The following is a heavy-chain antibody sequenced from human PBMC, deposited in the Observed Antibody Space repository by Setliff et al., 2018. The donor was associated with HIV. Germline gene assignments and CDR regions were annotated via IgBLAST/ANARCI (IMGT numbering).Heavy chain of an antibody. D-gene: IGHD2-8*01. J-gene: IGHJ6*02. CDR3: ARHCNSGSCYKGNGHYGMDV. V-gene: IGHV5-51*01. CDR1: GYSFTTYW. Sequence: GESLKISCKGSGYSFTTYWIGWVRQMPGKGLECMGIIYPGDSDTRYSPSFQGQVTISADKSISTAYLQWSSLEASDTAMYYCARHCNSGSCYKGNGHYGMDVWGQGTTVTVSS. CDR2: IYPGDSDT.